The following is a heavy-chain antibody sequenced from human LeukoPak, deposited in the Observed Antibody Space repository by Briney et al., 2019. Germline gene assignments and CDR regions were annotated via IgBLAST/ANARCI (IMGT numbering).Heavy chain of an antibody. V-gene: IGHV3-21*01. CDR1: GFTFSSYS. J-gene: IGHJ4*02. CDR3: ARYYGSGSFDY. CDR2: ISSSSSYL. Sequence: GGSLRLSCTASGFTFSSYSMNWVRQAPGKGLEWVSCISSSSSYLYYAVSVKGRFTISRDNAKNSLYLQMHSVRAEDTDVYYCARYYGSGSFDYWGQGTLVTVSS. D-gene: IGHD3-10*01.